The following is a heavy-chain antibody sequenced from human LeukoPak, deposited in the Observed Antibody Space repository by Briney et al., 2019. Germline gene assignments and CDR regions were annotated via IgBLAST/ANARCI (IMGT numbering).Heavy chain of an antibody. Sequence: PGGSLRLSCGASGFXVSSNYISWVRQAPGKGLVWVSRINSDGSSTSYADSVKGRFTISRDNAKNTLYLQMNSLRAEDTAVYYCASRSNFDYWGQGTLVTVSS. CDR3: ASRSNFDY. CDR2: INSDGSST. V-gene: IGHV3-74*01. J-gene: IGHJ4*02. CDR1: GFXVSSNY.